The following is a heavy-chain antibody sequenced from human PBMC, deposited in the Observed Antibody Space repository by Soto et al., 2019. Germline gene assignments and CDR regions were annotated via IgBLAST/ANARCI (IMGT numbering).Heavy chain of an antibody. J-gene: IGHJ6*02. V-gene: IGHV1-69*01. CDR2: IIPIFGTA. CDR1: GGTFSSYA. D-gene: IGHD3-22*01. CDR3: ARDLDYYDSSGYSLPYYYYGTDV. Sequence: QVQLVQSGAEVKKPGSSVKVSCKASGGTFSSYAISWVRQAPGQGLEWMGGIIPIFGTANYAQKFQGRVTITADESTSTAYMELSSLRSEDTAVYYCARDLDYYDSSGYSLPYYYYGTDVWGQGTTVTVSS.